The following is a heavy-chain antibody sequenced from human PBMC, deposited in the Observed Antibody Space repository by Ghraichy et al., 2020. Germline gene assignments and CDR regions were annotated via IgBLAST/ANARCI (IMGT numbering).Heavy chain of an antibody. CDR1: GASVSSAGNS. CDR2: IYHSGIT. J-gene: IGHJ4*02. Sequence: TLSLNCAVSGASVSSAGNSWSWIRQPPGKGLEWIGYIYHSGITYYNPSLKSRVAISVDRSKNQFSLRLSSVTAAYTALYYCARSTSVLTFDYWGQGTLVTVSS. CDR3: ARSTSVLTFDY. V-gene: IGHV4-30-2*01. D-gene: IGHD6-6*01.